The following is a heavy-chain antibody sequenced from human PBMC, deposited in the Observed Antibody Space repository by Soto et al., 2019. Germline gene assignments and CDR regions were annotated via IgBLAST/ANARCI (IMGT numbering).Heavy chain of an antibody. CDR2: INAGNGNT. Sequence: ASVKVSCKACGYTFTSYAMHWVRQAPGQRLEWMGWINAGNGNTKYSQKFQGRVTSTRDTSASTAYMELSSLRSEDTAVYYCALPREPLRRLGELSLADWGQGTLVTVSS. CDR1: GYTFTSYA. V-gene: IGHV1-3*01. CDR3: ALPREPLRRLGELSLAD. J-gene: IGHJ4*02. D-gene: IGHD3-16*02.